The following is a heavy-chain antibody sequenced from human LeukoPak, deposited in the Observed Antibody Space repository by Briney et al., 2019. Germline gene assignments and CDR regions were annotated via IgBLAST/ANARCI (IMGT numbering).Heavy chain of an antibody. CDR2: IYYSGSSGST. CDR1: AGSISSYY. J-gene: IGHJ3*02. Sequence: PSETLSLTCTVSAGSISSYYWTWIRQPPGKGLEWIGYIYYSGSSGSTNYKPSLKSRVTISVDTSKNQFSLKLSSVTAADTAVYYCARGSSSSREAFDIWGQGTMVTVSS. D-gene: IGHD6-13*01. CDR3: ARGSSSSREAFDI. V-gene: IGHV4-59*01.